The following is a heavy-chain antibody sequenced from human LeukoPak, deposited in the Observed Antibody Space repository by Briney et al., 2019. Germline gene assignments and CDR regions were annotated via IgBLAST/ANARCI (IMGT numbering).Heavy chain of an antibody. V-gene: IGHV3-7*01. J-gene: IGHJ4*02. CDR2: IKQDGSEK. Sequence: GGSLRLSCAASGFTFSSYWMSWVRQAPGKGLEWVANIKQDGSEKYYVDSVKGRFTISRDNAKNSLYLQMDSLRAEDTAVYYCASIITMVRGVITSNPYFDYWGQGTLVTVSS. D-gene: IGHD3-10*01. CDR3: ASIITMVRGVITSNPYFDY. CDR1: GFTFSSYW.